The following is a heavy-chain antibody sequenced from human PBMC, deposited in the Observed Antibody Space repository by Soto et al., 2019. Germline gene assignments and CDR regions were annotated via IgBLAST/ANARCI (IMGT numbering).Heavy chain of an antibody. CDR1: GGSVSNKTYY. CDR3: ARTTAVPNTLRSRYFFDY. J-gene: IGHJ4*02. D-gene: IGHD4-17*01. CDR2: VYYSGTT. Sequence: SETLSLTCSVPGGSVSNKTYYWSWIRQPPGKRLEWIGYVYYSGTTNYNPSLKSRVTISVDLSKNQFSLRLSSVTTADTALYYCARTTAVPNTLRSRYFFDYWGQGTLVTVSS. V-gene: IGHV4-61*01.